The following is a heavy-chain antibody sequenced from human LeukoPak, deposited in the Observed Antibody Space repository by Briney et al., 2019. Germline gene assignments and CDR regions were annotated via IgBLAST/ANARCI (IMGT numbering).Heavy chain of an antibody. D-gene: IGHD3-22*01. CDR3: ARGMGYYYDSSGYYT. J-gene: IGHJ5*02. Sequence: GGSLRLSCAASGFTFSSYGMHWVRQAPGKGLEWVAVISYDGSNKYYADSVKGRFTISRDNSKNTLYLQMHSLRAEDTAVYYCARGMGYYYDSSGYYTWGQGTLVTVSS. V-gene: IGHV3-30*03. CDR2: ISYDGSNK. CDR1: GFTFSSYG.